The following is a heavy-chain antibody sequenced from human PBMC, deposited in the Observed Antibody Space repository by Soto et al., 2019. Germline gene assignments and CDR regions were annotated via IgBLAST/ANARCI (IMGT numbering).Heavy chain of an antibody. CDR1: GSSLSTTNSY. CDR3: AKYTKYTMFDN. V-gene: IGHV4-39*01. J-gene: IGHJ4*02. CDR2: IEYSGRT. D-gene: IGHD3-10*01. Sequence: PSETLSLTCTVTGSSLSTTNSYWGWIRQPPERGLEWLGSIEYSGRTSYNPSLKSRVTISADTSKNQFSLKLSSVTAADTAVYYCAKYTKYTMFDNWGQGSLVTVSS.